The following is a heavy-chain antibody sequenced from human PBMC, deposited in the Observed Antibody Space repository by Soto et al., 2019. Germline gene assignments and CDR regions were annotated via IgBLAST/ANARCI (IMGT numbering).Heavy chain of an antibody. J-gene: IGHJ4*02. CDR3: ARSLGNYDFWSGYLDY. Sequence: GASVKVSCKASGYTFIDYYMHWVRQAPGQGLEWMGWIYPNTGGTEYAQKFRGTVTVTTETYISTAYMELSRLRSDDTAVYYCARSLGNYDFWSGYLDYWGQGTMVTVSS. D-gene: IGHD3-3*01. V-gene: IGHV1-2*02. CDR1: GYTFIDYY. CDR2: IYPNTGGT.